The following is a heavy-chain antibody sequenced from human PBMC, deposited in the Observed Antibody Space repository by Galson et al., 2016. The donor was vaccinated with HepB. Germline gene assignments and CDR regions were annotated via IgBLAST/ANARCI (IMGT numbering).Heavy chain of an antibody. CDR2: LYHSRTT. CDR1: GGSISSDSHS. V-gene: IGHV4-30-2*01. CDR3: ASYTKGAAFDM. Sequence: TLSLTCTVSGGSISSDSHSWSWIRQPPGKGREFIGYLYHSRTTYYSPSRKSRVTIYLDTSKNQFSLQLRSVTAADTAQYFCASYTKGAAFDMWGQGTVVTVSS. J-gene: IGHJ3*02. D-gene: IGHD4-11*01.